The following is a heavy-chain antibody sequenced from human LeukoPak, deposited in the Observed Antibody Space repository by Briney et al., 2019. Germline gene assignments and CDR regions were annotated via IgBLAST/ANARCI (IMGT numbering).Heavy chain of an antibody. Sequence: ASVKVSCKASGYTLTDYYIHWVRQAPGQGLEWMGWINPKSGGTNYAQKFQDKVTMTRDTSISSMYMELSRLKSDDTAVYYCVRDLGISGWYAPPLGYFDSWGQGTLVTVSS. CDR3: VRDLGISGWYAPPLGYFDS. D-gene: IGHD6-19*01. CDR1: GYTLTDYY. J-gene: IGHJ4*02. CDR2: INPKSGGT. V-gene: IGHV1-2*02.